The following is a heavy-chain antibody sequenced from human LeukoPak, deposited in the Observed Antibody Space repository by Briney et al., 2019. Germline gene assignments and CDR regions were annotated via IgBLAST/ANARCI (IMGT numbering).Heavy chain of an antibody. D-gene: IGHD5-18*01. CDR1: GGSFSGYY. J-gene: IGHJ4*02. V-gene: IGHV3-23*01. Sequence: PSETLSLTCAVYGGSFSGYYWSWIRQPPGKGLEWVSAISGSGGSTYYADSVKGRFTISRDNSKNTLYLQMNSLRAEDTTVYYCAKDRYSYGYGLDYWGQGTLVTVSS. CDR3: AKDRYSYGYGLDY. CDR2: ISGSGGST.